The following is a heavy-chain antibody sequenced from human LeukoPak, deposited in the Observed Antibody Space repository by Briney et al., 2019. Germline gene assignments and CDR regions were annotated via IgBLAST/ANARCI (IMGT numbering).Heavy chain of an antibody. CDR1: GFTFSSYG. CDR3: ARDLSSRGYTYGTPAFTFDI. J-gene: IGHJ3*02. D-gene: IGHD5-18*01. CDR2: ISSDSSTI. V-gene: IGHV3-48*01. Sequence: GGSLRLSCAASGFTFSSYGMHWVRQAPGKGLEWVSYISSDSSTIYYADSLKGRFTISRDNAENSLSLLMNSLRAEDTAVCYCARDLSSRGYTYGTPAFTFDIWGQGTMVTVSS.